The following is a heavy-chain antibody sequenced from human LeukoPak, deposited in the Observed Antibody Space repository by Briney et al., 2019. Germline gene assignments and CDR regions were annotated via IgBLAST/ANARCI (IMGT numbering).Heavy chain of an antibody. J-gene: IGHJ1*01. CDR1: GFSFSDYD. CDR2: ISGRSSHI. CDR3: GRAFPPLRTSSAGDL. Sequence: GGSLRLSCSASGFSFSDYDMNWVRQAPGKGLEWVSAISGRSSHIYYGESVKGRFTISRDNAKNSLYLQMDSLGVEDTAVYYCGRAFPPLRTSSAGDLWGQGALVIVSS. D-gene: IGHD3-16*01. V-gene: IGHV3-21*01.